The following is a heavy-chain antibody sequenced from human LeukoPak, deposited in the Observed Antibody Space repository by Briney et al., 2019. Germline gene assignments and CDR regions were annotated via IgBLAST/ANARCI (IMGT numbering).Heavy chain of an antibody. V-gene: IGHV3-15*01. CDR3: TTDTYYDILTGYYRYDY. CDR1: GFTFSDAW. D-gene: IGHD3-9*01. Sequence: GGSLRLSCAASGFTFSDAWMSWVRQAPGKGLEWVGRIKSKADGGTTDYAAPVKGRFTISRDDSKNTLYLQMNSLKTEDTAVYYCTTDTYYDILTGYYRYDYWGQGTLVTVSS. J-gene: IGHJ4*02. CDR2: IKSKADGGTT.